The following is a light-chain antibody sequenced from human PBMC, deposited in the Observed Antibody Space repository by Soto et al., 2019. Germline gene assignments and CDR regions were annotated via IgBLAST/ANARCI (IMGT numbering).Light chain of an antibody. J-gene: IGLJ2*01. CDR2: GTD. CDR1: TGAVTSDHS. Sequence: QAVVTQEPSLTVSPGGTVTLTCTCSTGAVTSDHSANWLQQNPGQVPRALIFGTDKKHSWTPARFSGSLLGDKAALTLSGAKPEDEADYYCQLYYGGAVVFGGGTKLTVL. CDR3: QLYYGGAVV. V-gene: IGLV7-43*01.